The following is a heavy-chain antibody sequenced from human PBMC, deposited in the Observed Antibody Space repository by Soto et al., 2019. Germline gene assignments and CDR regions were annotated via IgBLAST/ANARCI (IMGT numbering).Heavy chain of an antibody. V-gene: IGHV4-39*01. J-gene: IGHJ4*02. CDR1: GGSISSSSYY. Sequence: QLQLQESGPGLVKPSETLSLTCTVSGGSISSSSYYWGWIRQPPGKGLEWIGSIYYSGSTYYNPPIKNVATISVDTSNSLFSLKLSSATAADTAVYYCARLVFEWLSPSPYYFDYWGQGTLVTVSS. D-gene: IGHD3-3*01. CDR2: IYYSGST. CDR3: ARLVFEWLSPSPYYFDY.